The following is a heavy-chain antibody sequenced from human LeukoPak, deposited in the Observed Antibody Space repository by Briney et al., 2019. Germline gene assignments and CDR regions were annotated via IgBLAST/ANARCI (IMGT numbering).Heavy chain of an antibody. Sequence: SVKVSCKASGGTFSSYAISWVRQAPGQGLEWMGGIIPIFGTANYAQKFQGRVTITADKSTSTAYMELSSLRSEDTAVYYCASGLSYCSGGSCYPGYYYYCYMDVWGKGTTVTVSS. D-gene: IGHD2-15*01. CDR1: GGTFSSYA. CDR2: IIPIFGTA. CDR3: ASGLSYCSGGSCYPGYYYYCYMDV. J-gene: IGHJ6*03. V-gene: IGHV1-69*06.